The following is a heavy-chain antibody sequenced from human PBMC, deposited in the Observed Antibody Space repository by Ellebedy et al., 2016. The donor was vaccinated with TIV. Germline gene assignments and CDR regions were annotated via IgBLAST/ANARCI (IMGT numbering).Heavy chain of an antibody. CDR3: ARGPHIVVVTSLYTPMGSYGMDV. Sequence: GGSLRLSCAASGFTFSSYSMNWVRQAPGKGLEWVSSISSSSSYIYYADSVKGRFIISRDNSMSTLYLQMNSLGPEDTGLYSCARGPHIVVVTSLYTPMGSYGMDVWGQGTTVTVSS. CDR2: ISSSSSYI. J-gene: IGHJ6*02. V-gene: IGHV3-21*06. CDR1: GFTFSSYS. D-gene: IGHD2-21*02.